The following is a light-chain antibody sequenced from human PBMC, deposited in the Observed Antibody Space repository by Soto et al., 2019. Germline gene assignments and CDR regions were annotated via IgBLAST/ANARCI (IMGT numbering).Light chain of an antibody. J-gene: IGKJ4*01. CDR2: RAS. CDR1: QRVSSGF. V-gene: IGKV3-20*01. Sequence: EIVLTQSPDTLSLSPGEIATLSCRASQRVSSGFLAWYQQKPGQAPRLLIYRASTRATGIPGRFTGSGSGTDFTLTISRLEPEDFAVYYCQQYESSPITFGGGTKVEIK. CDR3: QQYESSPIT.